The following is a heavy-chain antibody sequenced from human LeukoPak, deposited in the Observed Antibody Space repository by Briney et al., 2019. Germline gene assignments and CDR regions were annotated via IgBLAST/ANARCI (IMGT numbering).Heavy chain of an antibody. D-gene: IGHD3-3*01. CDR3: ASHRTYYDFWSGYYGFDY. CDR2: IIPIFGTA. CDR1: GGTFSSYA. V-gene: IGHV1-69*13. Sequence: SVTVSCKASGGTFSSYAISWVRQAPGQGLEWMGGIIPIFGTANYAQKFQGRVTITADESTSTAYMELSSLRSEDTAVYYCASHRTYYDFWSGYYGFDYWGQGTLVTVSS. J-gene: IGHJ4*02.